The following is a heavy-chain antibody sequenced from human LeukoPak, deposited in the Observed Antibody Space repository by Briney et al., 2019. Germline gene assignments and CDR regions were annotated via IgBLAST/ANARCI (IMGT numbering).Heavy chain of an antibody. V-gene: IGHV3-48*03. CDR1: GFTFSSYE. CDR2: ISSSGSTI. D-gene: IGHD3-16*02. Sequence: PGGSLRLSCAASGFTFSSYEMNGVRQAPGRGLECVSYISSSGSTIYYADSVKGRFTISRDNAKNSLYLQMNSLRAEVTAVYYCARGRIGGVIVHWGQGTLVTVSS. CDR3: ARGRIGGVIVH. J-gene: IGHJ4*02.